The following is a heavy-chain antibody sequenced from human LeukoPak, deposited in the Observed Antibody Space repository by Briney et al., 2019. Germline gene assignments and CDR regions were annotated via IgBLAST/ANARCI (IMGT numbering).Heavy chain of an antibody. D-gene: IGHD3-22*01. CDR2: ISGSGGST. Sequence: GGSLRLSCAASGSTFSSYAMSWVRQAPGKGLEWVSAISGSGGSTYYADSVKGRFTISRDNSKNTLYLQMNSLRAEDTAVYYCAKAYYDSSGYYPSFDYWGQGTLVTVSS. CDR3: AKAYYDSSGYYPSFDY. V-gene: IGHV3-23*01. J-gene: IGHJ4*02. CDR1: GSTFSSYA.